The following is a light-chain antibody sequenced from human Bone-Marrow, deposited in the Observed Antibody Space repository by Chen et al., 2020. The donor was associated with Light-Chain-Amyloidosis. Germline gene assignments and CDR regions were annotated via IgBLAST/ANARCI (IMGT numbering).Light chain of an antibody. V-gene: IGKV3-20*01. CDR3: QQYGTSPLT. CDR2: GSS. CDR1: QTISSNY. Sequence: EIVLTQSPGTLSLSPGEGANLSCRASQTISSNYLTWYQQKFGQAPRLLIYGSSSRATGIQDRFTGSGSGTDFTLTINRLEPEDFVMYYCQQYGTSPLTFGGGTKVEIK. J-gene: IGKJ4*01.